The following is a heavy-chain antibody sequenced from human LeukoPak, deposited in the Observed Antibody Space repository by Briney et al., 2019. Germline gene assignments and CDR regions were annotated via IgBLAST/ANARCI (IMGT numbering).Heavy chain of an antibody. V-gene: IGHV3-23*01. CDR1: GFTFSSYA. D-gene: IGHD3-10*01. CDR3: AKEVFDTGKAFES. CDR2: ISASGDST. Sequence: GGSLRLSCAASGFTFSSYAMSWVRQAPGKGLEWVSTISASGDSTFYADSVRGRFTISRDNSKNTLRLQVNNQRAEDTAMYYCAKEVFDTGKAFESWGQGTLVTVSS. J-gene: IGHJ4*02.